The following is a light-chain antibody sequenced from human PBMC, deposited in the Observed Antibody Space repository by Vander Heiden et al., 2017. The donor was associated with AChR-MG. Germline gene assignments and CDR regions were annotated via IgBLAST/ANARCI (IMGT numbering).Light chain of an antibody. Sequence: QSVLTQPPSVSAAPGPKVTIPCSGGSSNIGNNYVSWYQQLPATAPKLLIYDNNKRPSGIPDRFAGSRSGTSATLGITGLQAGDEADYYCGTWDSGLSAVVFGGGTKLTVL. CDR1: SSNIGNNY. CDR2: DNN. CDR3: GTWDSGLSAVV. V-gene: IGLV1-51*01. J-gene: IGLJ3*02.